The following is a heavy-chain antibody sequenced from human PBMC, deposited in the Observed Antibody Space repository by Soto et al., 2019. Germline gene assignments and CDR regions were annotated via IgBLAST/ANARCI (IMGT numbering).Heavy chain of an antibody. J-gene: IGHJ4*02. Sequence: DVQLLESGGDLVQPGGSLRLSCAASGFPYINFAMTWVRQPSGKGLEWVSAISGSGTTTYYADSVKGRCTVSRDNSKNTLYLQMNSLSAEDTAVYYCARNMGIPVAGNFDFWGEGTLVTVSS. V-gene: IGHV3-23*01. CDR2: ISGSGTTT. CDR1: GFPYINFA. CDR3: ARNMGIPVAGNFDF. D-gene: IGHD6-19*01.